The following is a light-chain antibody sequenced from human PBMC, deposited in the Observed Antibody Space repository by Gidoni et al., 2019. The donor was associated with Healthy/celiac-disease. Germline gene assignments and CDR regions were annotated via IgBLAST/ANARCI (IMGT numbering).Light chain of an antibody. V-gene: IGKV1-39*01. CDR2: AAS. Sequence: DIHVTQSPSSLSASVGDRATITCRASQSISSYLNWYQQKPGKAPKLLIYAASSLQSGVPSRFSGSGSGTDFTLTISSLQPEDFATYYCQQSYSTPRTFGQGTKVEIK. CDR1: QSISSY. J-gene: IGKJ1*01. CDR3: QQSYSTPRT.